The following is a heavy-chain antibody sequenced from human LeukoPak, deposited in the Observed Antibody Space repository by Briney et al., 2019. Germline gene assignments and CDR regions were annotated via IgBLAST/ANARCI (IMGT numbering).Heavy chain of an antibody. CDR3: AKTRIAAASTTMYYFDY. V-gene: IGHV3-23*01. Sequence: PGGSLRLSCAASGFTFSSYATSWVRQAPGKGLEWVSAISGSGGSTYYADSVKGRFTISRDNSKNTLYLQMNSLRAEDTAVYYCAKTRIAAASTTMYYFDYWGQGTLVTVSS. CDR1: GFTFSSYA. D-gene: IGHD6-13*01. CDR2: ISGSGGST. J-gene: IGHJ4*02.